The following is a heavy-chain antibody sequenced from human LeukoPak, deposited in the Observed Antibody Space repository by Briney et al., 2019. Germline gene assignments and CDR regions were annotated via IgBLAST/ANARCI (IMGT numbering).Heavy chain of an antibody. CDR3: ARPSYGDYYYFDY. Sequence: ASVKVSCKASGYTFTNYGISWVRQAPGQGLEWMGWISVYNGNTNYVRKLQGRVTMTTDTSTGTAYMELRSLRSDDTAVYYCARPSYGDYYYFDYWGQGTLVTVSS. J-gene: IGHJ4*02. V-gene: IGHV1-18*01. D-gene: IGHD4-17*01. CDR2: ISVYNGNT. CDR1: GYTFTNYG.